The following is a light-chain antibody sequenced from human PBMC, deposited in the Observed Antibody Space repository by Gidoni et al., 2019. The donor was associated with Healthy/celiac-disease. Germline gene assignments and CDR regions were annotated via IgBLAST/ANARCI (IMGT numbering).Light chain of an antibody. J-gene: IGKJ4*01. Sequence: EIVLTPSPATLSLSPGESATLSCRARQSVSSYLAWYQQKPGQAPRLLIYDASNRATCSPARCSGSGSGTDFTPTISSLEPEDFAVYYCQQRSNWPLTFGGGTKVEIK. CDR3: QQRSNWPLT. V-gene: IGKV3-11*01. CDR2: DAS. CDR1: QSVSSY.